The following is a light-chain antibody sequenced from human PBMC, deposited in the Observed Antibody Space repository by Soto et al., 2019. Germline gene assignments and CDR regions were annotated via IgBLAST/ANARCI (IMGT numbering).Light chain of an antibody. CDR1: ETISTF. Sequence: DIQLTKSPSSLSASLGDSITITCRASETISTFLNWYQVQPGKAPRLLVYGASYLQVGVPVRFRGSGSGTLFTLTIDNPHREALASYFCQQFFSAVLTFGGGTRVDI. CDR3: QQFFSAVLT. CDR2: GAS. J-gene: IGKJ4*01. V-gene: IGKV1-39*01.